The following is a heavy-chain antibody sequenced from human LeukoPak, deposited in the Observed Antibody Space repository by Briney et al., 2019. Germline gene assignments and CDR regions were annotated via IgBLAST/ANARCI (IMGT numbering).Heavy chain of an antibody. J-gene: IGHJ4*02. CDR1: GCSFSSYA. D-gene: IGHD2-2*01. CDR2: IIPIFGRA. V-gene: IGHV1-69*05. Sequence: GSSVNVSFKASGCSFSSYAIRWVRQAPGPGLEWMGRIIPIFGRANYAQKFQGRVTITTDESTITAYMELSSLRSEDTAVYYCARVPLGYCSSTSCYDALFDYWGQGTLVTVSS. CDR3: ARVPLGYCSSTSCYDALFDY.